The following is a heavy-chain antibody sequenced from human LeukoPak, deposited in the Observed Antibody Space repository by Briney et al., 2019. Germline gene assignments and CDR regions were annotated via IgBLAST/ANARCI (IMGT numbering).Heavy chain of an antibody. D-gene: IGHD3-10*01. CDR3: AKVPDFYASGPFDY. CDR2: ISGGGETT. J-gene: IGHJ4*02. V-gene: IGHV3-23*01. CDR1: GFTFNNYA. Sequence: PGGSLRLSCAASGFTFNNYAMNWVRQAPGKGLEWVSSISGGGETTYYADSAKGRFTISRDNARNTLYLQMNSLRAEDTAVYYCAKVPDFYASGPFDYWGQGTLVIVSS.